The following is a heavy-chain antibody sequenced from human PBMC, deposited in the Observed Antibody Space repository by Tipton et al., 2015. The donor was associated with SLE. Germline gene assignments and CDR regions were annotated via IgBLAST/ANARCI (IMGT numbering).Heavy chain of an antibody. CDR1: GGSISSYY. J-gene: IGHJ4*02. D-gene: IGHD1-7*01. V-gene: IGHV4-59*12. Sequence: TLSLTCTVSGGSISSYYWSWIRQPPGKGLEWIGYIYYSGSTYYNPSLKSRVTISVDTSKNQFSLKLSSVTAADTAVYYCARYAGTTGFDYWGQGTLVTVSS. CDR3: ARYAGTTGFDY. CDR2: IYYSGST.